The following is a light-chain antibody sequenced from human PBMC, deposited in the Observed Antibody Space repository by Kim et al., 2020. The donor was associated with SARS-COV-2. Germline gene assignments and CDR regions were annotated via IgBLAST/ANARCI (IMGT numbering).Light chain of an antibody. CDR1: SSDVGIYTL. Sequence: SITISCTGTSSDVGIYTLVSWYQQHPGKAPNLMIYEVSKQPSGVSDRFSGSKSGNTASLTISGLQAEDEADYYCCSYAGSRVFGGGTQLTVL. J-gene: IGLJ2*01. CDR3: CSYAGSRV. CDR2: EVS. V-gene: IGLV2-23*02.